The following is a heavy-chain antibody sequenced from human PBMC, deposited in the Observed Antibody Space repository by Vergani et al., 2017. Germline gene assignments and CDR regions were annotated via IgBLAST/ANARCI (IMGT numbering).Heavy chain of an antibody. Sequence: EVRLLQSGGGVIQPGGSVRLSCAASGFTFSACPMTWVRQAPGKGLEWVSAISARYPSTYYADSVKGRFTISRDNSKNMLYLQMNSLRAEDTAVYYCAGLSYDTTPYLQGGYDCWGQGTLVSVSS. CDR2: ISARYPST. V-gene: IGHV3-23*01. CDR1: GFTFSACP. CDR3: AGLSYDTTPYLQGGYDC. J-gene: IGHJ4*02. D-gene: IGHD3-22*01.